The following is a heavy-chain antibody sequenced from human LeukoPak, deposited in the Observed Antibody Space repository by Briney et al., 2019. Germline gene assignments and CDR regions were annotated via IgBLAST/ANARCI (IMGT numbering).Heavy chain of an antibody. CDR1: GYTFNGYY. J-gene: IGHJ4*02. D-gene: IGHD6-25*01. Sequence: ASVKVSCKASGYTFNGYYMHWVRQAPGQGLEWMGRINPNSGGTNYAQKFQGRVTMTRDTSISTAYMELSRLRSDDTAVYYCARDPSGHFYYFDYWGQGTLVTVSS. CDR3: ARDPSGHFYYFDY. CDR2: INPNSGGT. V-gene: IGHV1-2*06.